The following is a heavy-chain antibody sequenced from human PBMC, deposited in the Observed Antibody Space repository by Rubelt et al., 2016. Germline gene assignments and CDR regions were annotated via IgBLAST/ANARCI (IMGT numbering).Heavy chain of an antibody. J-gene: IGHJ4*02. V-gene: IGHV2-5*02. Sequence: QITLKESGPTLVKPTQTLTLTCTFSGFSLSTSGVGVGWIRQPPGKALEWLALIYWDDDKRYSPSLKSRLTITKDTSKNQVVLTRTNMDPVDTATYYCAHSLWLLVYFDYWGQGTLVTVSS. CDR2: IYWDDDK. CDR1: GFSLSTSGVG. D-gene: IGHD3-22*01. CDR3: AHSLWLLVYFDY.